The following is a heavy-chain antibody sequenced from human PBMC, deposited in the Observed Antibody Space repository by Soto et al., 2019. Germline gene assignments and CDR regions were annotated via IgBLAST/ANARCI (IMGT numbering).Heavy chain of an antibody. CDR3: AKDYKVPVA. D-gene: IGHD3-10*01. J-gene: IGHJ5*02. V-gene: IGHV3-23*01. CDR1: GFTFSSYA. CDR2: TSGSGGST. Sequence: GGSLRLSGAASGFTFSSYAMSWVRQAPGKGLEWVSGTSGSGGSTYYADSVKGRFTISRDNSKNTLYLQMNSLRAEDTAVYYCAKDYKVPVAWGQGTLVTVSS.